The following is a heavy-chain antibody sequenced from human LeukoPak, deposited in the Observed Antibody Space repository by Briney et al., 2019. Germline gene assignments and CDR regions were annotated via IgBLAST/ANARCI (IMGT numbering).Heavy chain of an antibody. V-gene: IGHV4-39*01. Sequence: SETLSLTCTVSGGSISTSNYYWGWIRQPPGKGLEWIGNIFYSGSTYYGPSLKSRLTISLDTSRNQFSLKLSSVTAADTAVYYCARHGYSSSWFTPRWLDPWGQGTLVTVSS. CDR1: GGSISTSNYY. CDR2: IFYSGST. J-gene: IGHJ5*02. CDR3: ARHGYSSSWFTPRWLDP. D-gene: IGHD6-13*01.